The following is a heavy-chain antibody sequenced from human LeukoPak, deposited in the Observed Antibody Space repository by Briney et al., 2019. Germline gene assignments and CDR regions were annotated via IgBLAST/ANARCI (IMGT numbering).Heavy chain of an antibody. CDR1: GGSISSHY. Sequence: SETLSLTCTVSGGSISSHYWSWIRRPPGKALEWIGYIYYSGSTNYNPSLKSRVTISLDMSKNQFSLKLSSVTAADTAVYYCARTYGSGAYYYYYYMDVWGKGTTVTVSS. CDR2: IYYSGST. CDR3: ARTYGSGAYYYYYYMDV. J-gene: IGHJ6*03. V-gene: IGHV4-59*11. D-gene: IGHD3-10*01.